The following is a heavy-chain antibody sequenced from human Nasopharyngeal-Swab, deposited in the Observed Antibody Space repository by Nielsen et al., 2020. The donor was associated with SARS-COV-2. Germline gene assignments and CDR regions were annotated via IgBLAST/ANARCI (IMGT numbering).Heavy chain of an antibody. D-gene: IGHD2-2*01. V-gene: IGHV4-30-4*01. Sequence: RQAPGKGLEWIGYIYYSGSTYYNPSLKSRVTISVDTSKNQFSLKLSPVTAADTAVYYCARDAAGYCSSTSCYAGTGMDVWGQGTTVTVSS. J-gene: IGHJ6*02. CDR2: IYYSGST. CDR3: ARDAAGYCSSTSCYAGTGMDV.